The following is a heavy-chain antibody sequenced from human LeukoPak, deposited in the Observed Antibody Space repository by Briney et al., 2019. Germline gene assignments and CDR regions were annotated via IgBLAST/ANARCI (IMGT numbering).Heavy chain of an antibody. CDR1: GDSVSSNNAA. Sequence: SQTLSLTCAISGDSVSSNNAAWNWIRQSPSRGLEWLGRTYYRSKWYNDYAVSVKSRITINPDTSKNQFSLQLNSVTPEDTAVYYCAREGYVWGIRYNWFDPWGQGTLVTVSP. CDR2: TYYRSKWYN. V-gene: IGHV6-1*01. CDR3: AREGYVWGIRYNWFDP. D-gene: IGHD3-16*01. J-gene: IGHJ5*02.